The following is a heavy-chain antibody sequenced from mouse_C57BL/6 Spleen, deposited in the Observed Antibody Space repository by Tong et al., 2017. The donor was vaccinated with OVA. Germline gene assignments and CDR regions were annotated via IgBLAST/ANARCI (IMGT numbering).Heavy chain of an antibody. V-gene: IGHV5-6*01. CDR1: GFTFSSYG. J-gene: IGHJ4*01. CDR2: ISSGGSYT. Sequence: EVQLQESGGDLVKPGGSLKLSCAASGFTFSSYGMSWVRQTPDKRLEWVATISSGGSYTYYPDSVKGRFTISRDNAKNTLYLQMSSLKSEDTAMYYCARSDSSGYVLMDYWGQGTSVTVPS. D-gene: IGHD3-2*02. CDR3: ARSDSSGYVLMDY.